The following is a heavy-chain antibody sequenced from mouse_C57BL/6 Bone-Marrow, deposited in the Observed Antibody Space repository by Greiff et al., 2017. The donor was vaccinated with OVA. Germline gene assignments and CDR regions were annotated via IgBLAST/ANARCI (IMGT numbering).Heavy chain of an antibody. J-gene: IGHJ3*01. CDR1: GYTFTSYG. Sequence: QVQLQQSGAELARPGASVKLSCKASGYTFTSYGISWVKQRTGQGLEWIGEIYPRSGNTYYNEKFKGKATLTADKSSSTAYMELRSLTSEDSAVYFCARGVHGYWFAYWGQGTLVTVSA. CDR3: ARGVHGYWFAY. V-gene: IGHV1-81*01. CDR2: IYPRSGNT. D-gene: IGHD2-2*01.